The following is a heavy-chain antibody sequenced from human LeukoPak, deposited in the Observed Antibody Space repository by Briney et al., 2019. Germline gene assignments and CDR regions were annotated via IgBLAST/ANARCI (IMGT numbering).Heavy chain of an antibody. CDR1: GFTFSSYG. V-gene: IGHV3-33*01. D-gene: IGHD1-14*01. J-gene: IGHJ4*02. Sequence: TGGSLRLSCAASGFTFSSYGMHWVRQAPGKGLEWVAVIWYDGSNKYYADSVKGRFTVSRDNALNSLFLQMNSLRAEDSAVYFCAREGPIITGDLDYWGQGTLVTVSS. CDR3: AREGPIITGDLDY. CDR2: IWYDGSNK.